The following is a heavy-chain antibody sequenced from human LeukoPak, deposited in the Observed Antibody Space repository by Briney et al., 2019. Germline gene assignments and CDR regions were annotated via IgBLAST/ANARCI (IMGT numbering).Heavy chain of an antibody. CDR1: GFTFSSYG. V-gene: IGHV3-23*01. CDR2: ISGSGVST. CDR3: AKTAPYSGYDYGPFDY. D-gene: IGHD5-12*01. J-gene: IGHJ4*02. Sequence: VGSLRLSCAASGFTFSSYGMSWVRQAPGKGLEWVSGISGSGVSTYYADSMKGRFTISRDNSKNTLYLQMNSLRAEDTAVYYCAKTAPYSGYDYGPFDYWGQGTLVTVSS.